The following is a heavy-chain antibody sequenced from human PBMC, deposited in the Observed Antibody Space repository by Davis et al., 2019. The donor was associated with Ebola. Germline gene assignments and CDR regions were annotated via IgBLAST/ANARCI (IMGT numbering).Heavy chain of an antibody. V-gene: IGHV3-33*01. CDR3: ARDRVGGYSYGYMGY. CDR2: IWCDGSNK. D-gene: IGHD5-18*01. CDR1: GFTFSNYG. Sequence: PGGSLRLSCAASGFTFSNYGMHWVRQAPGKGLGWVALIWCDGSNKYYADSVKGRFTISRDNSKNTLYLQMNSLRAEDTAVYYCARDRVGGYSYGYMGYWGQGTLVTVSS. J-gene: IGHJ4*02.